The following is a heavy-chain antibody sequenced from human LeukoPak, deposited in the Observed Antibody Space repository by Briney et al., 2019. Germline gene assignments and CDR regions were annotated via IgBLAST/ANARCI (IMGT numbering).Heavy chain of an antibody. J-gene: IGHJ4*02. CDR2: INPNSGGT. CDR3: ASELGSYGSGSYYKDFDY. Sequence: ASVKVSCKASGYTFTGYYMHWVRQAPGQGLEWMGWINPNSGGTNYAQKFQGRVTMTRDTSISTAYMELSRLGSDDTAVYYCASELGSYGSGSYYKDFDYWGQGTLVTVSS. D-gene: IGHD3-10*01. V-gene: IGHV1-2*02. CDR1: GYTFTGYY.